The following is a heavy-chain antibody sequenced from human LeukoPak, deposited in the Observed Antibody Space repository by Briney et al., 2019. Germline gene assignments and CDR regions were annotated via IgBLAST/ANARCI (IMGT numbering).Heavy chain of an antibody. D-gene: IGHD1-26*01. CDR3: ARDPGKWELLPHLDY. J-gene: IGHJ4*02. CDR1: GYTFTSYY. Sequence: ASVKVSCKASGYTFTSYYMHWVQQAPGQGLEWMGIINPSGGSTSYAQKFQGRVTMTRDTSTSTVYMELSSLRSEDTAVYYCARDPGKWELLPHLDYWGQGTLVTVSS. V-gene: IGHV1-46*01. CDR2: INPSGGST.